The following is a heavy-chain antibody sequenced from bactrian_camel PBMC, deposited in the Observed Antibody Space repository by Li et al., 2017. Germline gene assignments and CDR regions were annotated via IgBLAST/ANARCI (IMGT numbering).Heavy chain of an antibody. V-gene: IGHV3S53*01. J-gene: IGHJ4*01. D-gene: IGHD2*01. CDR2: IDSDGIA. CDR1: TMTYRSNA. Sequence: HVQLVESGGGSVQIGGSLRLSCAVRSTMTYRSNALAWFRQVSGQEREGVAAIDSDGIASYADSVKGRFTVSRDNANNTVNLMMNSLKPEDTAMYYCAANFGPYCSGPYLARRANFLGQGTQVTVS.